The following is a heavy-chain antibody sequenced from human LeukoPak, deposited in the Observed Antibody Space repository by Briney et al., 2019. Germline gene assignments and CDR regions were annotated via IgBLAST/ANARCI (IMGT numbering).Heavy chain of an antibody. CDR3: ARSRYYYDSSGYSKSFDY. V-gene: IGHV4-34*01. J-gene: IGHJ4*02. CDR2: INHSGST. Sequence: SETLSLTCAVYGGSFSGYYWSWIRQPPGKGLEWNGEINHSGSTNYNPSLKSRVTISVDTSKNQFSLKLSSVTAADTAVYYCARSRYYYDSSGYSKSFDYWGQGTLVTVSS. CDR1: GGSFSGYY. D-gene: IGHD3-22*01.